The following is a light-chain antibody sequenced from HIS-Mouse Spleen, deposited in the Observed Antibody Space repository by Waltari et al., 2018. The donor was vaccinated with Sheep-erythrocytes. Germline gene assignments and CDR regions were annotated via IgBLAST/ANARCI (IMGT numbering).Light chain of an antibody. J-gene: IGLJ3*02. Sequence: SVALGQTVRITCQGDSLRSYYASWYQQKPGQAPVLVIYGKNNRPSGIPDRFSGSSSGNTASLTITGAQVEDEADYYCNSRDSSGNHLVFGGGTKLTVL. CDR2: GKN. CDR1: SLRSYY. V-gene: IGLV3-19*01. CDR3: NSRDSSGNHLV.